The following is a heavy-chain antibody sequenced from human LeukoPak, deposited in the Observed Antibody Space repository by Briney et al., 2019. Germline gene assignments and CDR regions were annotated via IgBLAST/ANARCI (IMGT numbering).Heavy chain of an antibody. D-gene: IGHD1-26*01. Sequence: GGSLRLSCAASGFTVSTTSMTWVRQAPGKGLEWVSDILDDGRIYYADSVKGRFTISRDHSQNKVNLQMDNLRAEDAAIYYCGSYRRAYDVWGQGTVVTVAS. CDR1: GFTVSTTS. CDR3: GSYRRAYDV. J-gene: IGHJ3*01. V-gene: IGHV3-53*01. CDR2: ILDDGRI.